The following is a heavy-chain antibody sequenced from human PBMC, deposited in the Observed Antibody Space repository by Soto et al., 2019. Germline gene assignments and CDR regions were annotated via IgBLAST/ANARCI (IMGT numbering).Heavy chain of an antibody. Sequence: SLTCTVSGGSISSGGYYWSWIRQHPGKGLEWIGYIYYSGSTYYNPSLKSRVTISVDTSKNQFSLQLSSVTAADTAVYYCARHGRAGYGNFDYWGQGTLVTVS. CDR1: GGSISSGGYY. D-gene: IGHD1-1*01. CDR2: IYYSGST. J-gene: IGHJ4*02. CDR3: ARHGRAGYGNFDY. V-gene: IGHV4-31*03.